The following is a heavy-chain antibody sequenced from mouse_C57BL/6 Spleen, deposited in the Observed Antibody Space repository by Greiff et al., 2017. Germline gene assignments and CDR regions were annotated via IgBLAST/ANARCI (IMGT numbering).Heavy chain of an antibody. D-gene: IGHD4-1*01. CDR1: GYTFTSYW. CDR3: ARTGTDWYFDV. V-gene: IGHV1-59*01. CDR2: IDPSESYT. J-gene: IGHJ1*03. Sequence: QVQLQQPGAELVRPGTSVKLSCKASGYTFTSYWMHWVKQRPGQGLEWIGVIDPSESYTNYNQKFKGKATLTVDTSSSTAYIQHSSLTSEDSAVYYCARTGTDWYFDVWGTGTTVTVSS.